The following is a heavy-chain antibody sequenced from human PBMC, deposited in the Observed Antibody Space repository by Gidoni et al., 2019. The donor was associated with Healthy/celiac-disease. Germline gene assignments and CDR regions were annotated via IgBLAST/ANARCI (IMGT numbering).Heavy chain of an antibody. CDR2: IKQDGSEK. V-gene: IGHV3-7*01. D-gene: IGHD2-15*01. CDR1: GFTFSSYW. J-gene: IGHJ4*02. Sequence: SCAASGFTFSSYWMSWVSQAPGKGLEWVANIKQDGSEKYYVDSVKGRFTISRDNAKNSLYLQMNSLRAEDTAVYYCARRKYCSGGSCYVTVWGQGTLVTVSS. CDR3: ARRKYCSGGSCYVTV.